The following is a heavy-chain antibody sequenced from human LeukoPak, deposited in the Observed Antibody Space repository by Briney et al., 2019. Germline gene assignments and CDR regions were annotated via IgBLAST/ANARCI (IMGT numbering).Heavy chain of an antibody. CDR1: GFTFSSYW. V-gene: IGHV3-74*01. CDR3: AAGIMITFGGVTGDAFDI. D-gene: IGHD3-16*01. Sequence: GGSLRLSCAASGFTFSSYWMHWVRQAPGEGLVWVSRINSDGSSTSYADSVKGRFTISRDNAKNTLYLQMNSLRAEDTAVYYCAAGIMITFGGVTGDAFDIWGQGTMVTVSS. CDR2: INSDGSST. J-gene: IGHJ3*02.